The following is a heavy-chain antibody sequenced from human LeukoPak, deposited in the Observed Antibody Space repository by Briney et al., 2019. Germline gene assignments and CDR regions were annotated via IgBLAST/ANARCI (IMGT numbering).Heavy chain of an antibody. CDR2: IYSGGST. CDR3: ARDLRWFEEDNDAFDF. D-gene: IGHD3-10*01. CDR1: GFTSSTAW. J-gene: IGHJ3*01. Sequence: GGSLRLSCAVSGFTSSTAWLTWVRQAPGKGLEWVSVIYSGGSTYYADSVKGRFTISRDNSKNTLYLQMNSLRAEDTALYYCARDLRWFEEDNDAFDFWGQGTMVTVSS. V-gene: IGHV3-53*01.